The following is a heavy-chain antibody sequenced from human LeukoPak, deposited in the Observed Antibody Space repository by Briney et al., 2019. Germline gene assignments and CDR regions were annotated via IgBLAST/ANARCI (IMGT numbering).Heavy chain of an antibody. V-gene: IGHV3-49*04. Sequence: GGSLRLSCTASGFTFGDYAMSWVRQAPGKGLEWVGLIRSKAYGGTTEYAASVKGRFTISRDDSKSIAYLQMNSLKTEDTAVYYCTREEITYYYDSSGYLIDYWGQGTLVTVSS. CDR2: IRSKAYGGTT. D-gene: IGHD3-22*01. CDR3: TREEITYYYDSSGYLIDY. CDR1: GFTFGDYA. J-gene: IGHJ4*02.